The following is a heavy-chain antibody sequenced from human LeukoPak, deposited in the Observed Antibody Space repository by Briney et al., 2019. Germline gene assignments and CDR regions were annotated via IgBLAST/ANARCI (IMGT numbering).Heavy chain of an antibody. V-gene: IGHV4-4*02. D-gene: IGHD2-15*01. CDR1: GGPISSSNW. Sequence: SGTLSLTCAVSGGPISSSNWWSWVRQPPGKGLEWIGEIYHSGSTNHYPSLKSRVTILLDKSKNQFSLKLSSATAADTAVYYCARDLGYCSGGRCDDSWGQGTLVTVSS. CDR2: IYHSGST. CDR3: ARDLGYCSGGRCDDS. J-gene: IGHJ4*02.